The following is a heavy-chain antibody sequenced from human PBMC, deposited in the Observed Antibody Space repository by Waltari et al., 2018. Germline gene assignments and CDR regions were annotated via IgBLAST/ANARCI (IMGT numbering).Heavy chain of an antibody. Sequence: QVQLQESGPGLVKPSETLSLTCSVSGDSISNFHWSWIRQPPGKGLEWIGYIYYTGSTNYNPSLRGRVTISLGTSKNQFSLNLSSVTAADTAVYYCARDSSDGMDVWGQGTTVTVSS. V-gene: IGHV4-59*01. CDR1: GDSISNFH. J-gene: IGHJ6*02. CDR2: IYYTGST. CDR3: ARDSSDGMDV.